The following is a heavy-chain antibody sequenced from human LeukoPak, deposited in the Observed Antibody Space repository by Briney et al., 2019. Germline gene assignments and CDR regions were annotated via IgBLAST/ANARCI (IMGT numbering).Heavy chain of an antibody. CDR2: IYYSGST. CDR3: ARAGYCSSTKCYEGLLFDY. J-gene: IGHJ4*02. Sequence: PSGTLSLTCTVSGGSINSYYWSWMRQPPGKGLEWIGYIYYSGSTHYNPSLKSRVTMSVDTSKNQFSLKLNSVTAADTAVYYCARAGYCSSTKCYEGLLFDYWGQGTLVTVSS. CDR1: GGSINSYY. D-gene: IGHD2-2*01. V-gene: IGHV4-59*01.